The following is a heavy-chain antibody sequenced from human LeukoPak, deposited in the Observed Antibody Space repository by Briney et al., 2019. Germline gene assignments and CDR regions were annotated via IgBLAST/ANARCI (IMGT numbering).Heavy chain of an antibody. V-gene: IGHV4-39*01. CDR2: IYFSGTN. Sequence: SETLSLTCTVSSASISSTNHNWGWLRQPPGKGPEWIGNIYFSGTNYYNLSLKSRVIISVDTSKSQFSLKLNSVTAADTAVYYCARHAWGLNAFDVWGRGTMVIVSS. J-gene: IGHJ3*01. CDR1: SASISSTNHN. D-gene: IGHD3-16*01. CDR3: ARHAWGLNAFDV.